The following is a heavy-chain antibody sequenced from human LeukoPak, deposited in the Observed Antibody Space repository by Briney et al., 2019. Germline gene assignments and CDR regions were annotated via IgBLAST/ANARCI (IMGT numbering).Heavy chain of an antibody. D-gene: IGHD5-18*01. CDR2: INHSGST. J-gene: IGHJ6*03. CDR3: ARVVTYVYYYYMGV. Sequence: TSETLSLTCAVYGGSFSGYYWSWIRQPPGKGLEWIGEINHSGSTNYNPSLKSRVTVSVDTSKNQFSLKLSSVTAADTAVYYCARVVTYVYYYYMGVWGKGTMVTVSS. CDR1: GGSFSGYY. V-gene: IGHV4-34*01.